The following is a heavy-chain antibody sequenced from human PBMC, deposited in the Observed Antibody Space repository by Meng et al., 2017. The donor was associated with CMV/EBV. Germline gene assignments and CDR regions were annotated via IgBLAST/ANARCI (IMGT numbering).Heavy chain of an antibody. CDR1: GGSISSYY. D-gene: IGHD2-21*01. J-gene: IGHJ4*02. Sequence: GSLRLSCTVSGGSISSYYWSWIRQPPGKGLEWIGYIYYSGSTNYNPSLKSRVTISVDTSKNQFSLKLSSVTAADTAVYYCARSRGNNCGGDCYDFDYWGQGTLVTVPQ. CDR3: ARSRGNNCGGDCYDFDY. V-gene: IGHV4-59*01. CDR2: IYYSGST.